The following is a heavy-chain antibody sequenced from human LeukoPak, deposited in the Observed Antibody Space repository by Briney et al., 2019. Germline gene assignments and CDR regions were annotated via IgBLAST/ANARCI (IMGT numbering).Heavy chain of an antibody. J-gene: IGHJ6*02. Sequence: ASVKVSCKASGYTFTSYYMHWVRQAPGQGLEWMGIINPSGGSTSYAQKFQGRVTMTRDTSTSTVYMELSSLRSEDTAVYYCASSIAVAGIGYYYGMDVWGQGTTVTVSS. V-gene: IGHV1-46*01. CDR2: INPSGGST. CDR1: GYTFTSYY. CDR3: ASSIAVAGIGYYYGMDV. D-gene: IGHD6-19*01.